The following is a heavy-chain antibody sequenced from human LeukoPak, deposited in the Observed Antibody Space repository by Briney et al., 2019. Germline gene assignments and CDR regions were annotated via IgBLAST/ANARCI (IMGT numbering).Heavy chain of an antibody. CDR1: GFAVSTIRGG. Sequence: AGPTLLTPTPTLTLTCTFSGFAVSTIRGGVRWILHPPGKALEWLALLYWNDDKPYNPSLKSRLTITQDTSKNQVVLTMTNMDPVDTATYFCAYRRYSTSSFGSFDVWGQGIMVTVSS. J-gene: IGHJ3*01. CDR3: AYRRYSTSSFGSFDV. D-gene: IGHD6-6*01. CDR2: LYWNDDK. V-gene: IGHV2-5*01.